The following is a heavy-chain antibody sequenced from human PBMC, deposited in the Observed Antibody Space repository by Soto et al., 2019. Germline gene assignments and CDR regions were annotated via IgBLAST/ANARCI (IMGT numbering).Heavy chain of an antibody. V-gene: IGHV4-31*02. D-gene: IGHD3-10*01. J-gene: IGHJ6*02. Sequence: LSLTCTVSGDSITSGGYYWSWLRQQPGKGLEWIGYIYHSGGASYNPSLRGRAVISIDTSKNQFFLRMNAVTAADTATYYCARDYYGAGSQYYYYGMEVWGQGTTVTVSS. CDR3: ARDYYGAGSQYYYYGMEV. CDR2: IYHSGGA. CDR1: GDSITSGGYY.